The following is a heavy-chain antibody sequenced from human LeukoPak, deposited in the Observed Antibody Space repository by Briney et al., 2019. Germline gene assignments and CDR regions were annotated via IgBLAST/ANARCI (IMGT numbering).Heavy chain of an antibody. D-gene: IGHD6-6*01. CDR2: IYSGGST. Sequence: PGGSLRLSCAASGFTVSSNYMSWVRQAPGKGLEWVSVIYSGGSTYYADSVKGRFTISRDNSKNTLYLQMNSLRAEDTAVYYCARDSIAAPVVDAFDIWGRGTMVTVSS. J-gene: IGHJ3*02. CDR3: ARDSIAAPVVDAFDI. CDR1: GFTVSSNY. V-gene: IGHV3-53*01.